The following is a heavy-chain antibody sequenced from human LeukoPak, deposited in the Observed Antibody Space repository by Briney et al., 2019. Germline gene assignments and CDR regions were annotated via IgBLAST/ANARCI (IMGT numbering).Heavy chain of an antibody. CDR3: AKVTDYFDINGQDY. Sequence: GGSLRLSCAASGFSFGSFGMHWVRQAPGKGLEWVEFIRYDGSNQDYGDSVKGRFTISRDNSKKTLYLQMNSLRLEDTALYYCAKVTDYFDINGQDYWGQGTRVIVSS. V-gene: IGHV3-30*02. D-gene: IGHD3-9*01. CDR1: GFSFGSFG. J-gene: IGHJ4*02. CDR2: IRYDGSNQ.